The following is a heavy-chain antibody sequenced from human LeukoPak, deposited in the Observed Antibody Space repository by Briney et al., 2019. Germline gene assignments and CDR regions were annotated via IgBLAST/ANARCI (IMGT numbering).Heavy chain of an antibody. CDR3: ARDRQRWLQLGAFDI. D-gene: IGHD5-24*01. V-gene: IGHV3-7*03. J-gene: IGHJ3*02. CDR1: GFTFSSYW. CDR2: IKQDGSEK. Sequence: GVSLRLSCAASGFTFSSYWMSWVRQAPGKGLEWVANIKQDGSEKYYVDSVKGRFTISRDNAKNSLYLQMNSLRAEDTAVYYCARDRQRWLQLGAFDIWGQGTMVTVSS.